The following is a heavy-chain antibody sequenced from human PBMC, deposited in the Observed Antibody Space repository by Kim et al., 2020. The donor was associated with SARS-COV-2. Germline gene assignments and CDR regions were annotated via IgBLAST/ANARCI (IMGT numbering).Heavy chain of an antibody. V-gene: IGHV3-7*01. CDR3: LKDYRGD. J-gene: IGHJ4*02. CDR1: GFTFSSFW. D-gene: IGHD3-10*01. Sequence: GGSLRLSCVPSGFTFSSFWMSWVRQAPGKGLEWVANIYGDAGTKYYVDSVTGRFTISRDNAKNSLYLQMNSLRVEDTAIYYCLKDYRGDWGQGTLVTVSS. CDR2: IYGDAGTK.